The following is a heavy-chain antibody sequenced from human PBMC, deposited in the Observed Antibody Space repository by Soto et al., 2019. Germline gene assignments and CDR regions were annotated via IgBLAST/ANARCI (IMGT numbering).Heavy chain of an antibody. V-gene: IGHV4-31*03. CDR3: ARDRGAAADSSEGIFDY. J-gene: IGHJ4*02. CDR2: IYYSGST. D-gene: IGHD6-13*01. CDR1: GGSVSSGGYY. Sequence: QVQLQESGPGLVKPSQTLSLTCTVSGGSVSSGGYYWSWIRQHPGKGLEWIGYIYYSGSTYYNPSLKSRVTISVDTSKNQFSLKLSSVTAADTAVYYCARDRGAAADSSEGIFDYWGQGTLVTVSS.